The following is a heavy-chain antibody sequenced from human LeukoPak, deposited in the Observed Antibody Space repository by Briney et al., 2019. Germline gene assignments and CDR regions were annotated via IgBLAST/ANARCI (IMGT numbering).Heavy chain of an antibody. Sequence: PSETLCLTCAASGGSFSGYWWCWIRQSPGTGLEWIGEISQNGKTNYNPSFEGRVTISLDTSKKQFSLHLSSVTAADTAVYYCARTDYSLPWGQGTPVTVSS. V-gene: IGHV4-34*01. CDR1: GGSFSGYW. CDR2: ISQNGKT. J-gene: IGHJ5*02. CDR3: ARTDYSLP. D-gene: IGHD4-11*01.